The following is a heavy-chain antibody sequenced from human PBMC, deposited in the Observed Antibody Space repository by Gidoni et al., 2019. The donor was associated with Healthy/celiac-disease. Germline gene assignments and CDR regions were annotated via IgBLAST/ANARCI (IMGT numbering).Heavy chain of an antibody. J-gene: IGHJ4*02. D-gene: IGHD2-2*02. CDR2: INPNSGGT. V-gene: IGHV1-2*06. Sequence: QVQLVQSGAEVQKPGAAVKVSCKASGYTFTGYYMHWVRQAPGQGLEWRGRINPNSGGTNYAQKFQGRVTMTRDTSISTAYMELSRLRSDDTAVYYCARDLMDVVVPAAIYYWGQGTLVTVSS. CDR3: ARDLMDVVVPAAIYY. CDR1: GYTFTGYY.